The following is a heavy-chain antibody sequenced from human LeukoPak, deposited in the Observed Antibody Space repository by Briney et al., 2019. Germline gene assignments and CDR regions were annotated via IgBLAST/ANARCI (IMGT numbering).Heavy chain of an antibody. D-gene: IGHD3-3*01. Sequence: PGGSLRLSCAASGFTFDDYAMHWVRQAPGKCLEWVSLISGDGGSTYYADSVKGRFTISRDNSKNSLYLQMNSLRTEDTALYYCAKDSLFWSGYYWNWFDLWGQGTLVTVSS. CDR3: AKDSLFWSGYYWNWFDL. J-gene: IGHJ5*02. V-gene: IGHV3-43*02. CDR2: ISGDGGST. CDR1: GFTFDDYA.